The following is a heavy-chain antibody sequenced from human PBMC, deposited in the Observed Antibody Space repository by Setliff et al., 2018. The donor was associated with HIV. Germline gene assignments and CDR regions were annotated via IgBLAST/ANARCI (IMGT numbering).Heavy chain of an antibody. D-gene: IGHD3-22*01. V-gene: IGHV7-4-1*02. J-gene: IGHJ4*02. CDR3: ARDGYYYDSSGHLAYYFDY. CDR2: IHTNTGDP. Sequence: ASVKVSCKASGYTFTSYAVNWVRQAPGQGLEWVGWIHTNTGDPTYAQGFTGRFVFSLDTSVSTAYLQISSLKAGDIAVYYCARDGYYYDSSGHLAYYFDYWGQGTLVTVSS. CDR1: GYTFTSYA.